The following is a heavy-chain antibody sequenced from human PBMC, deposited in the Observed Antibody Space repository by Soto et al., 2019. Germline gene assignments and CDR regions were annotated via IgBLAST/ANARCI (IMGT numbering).Heavy chain of an antibody. D-gene: IGHD3-22*01. Sequence: GGSLRLSCAASGFTFSSYSMNWVRQAPGKGLEWVSSISSSSSYIYYADSVKGRFTISRDNAKNSLYLQMNSLRAEDTAVYYCARDPYTITMIRGGYFDYWGQGTLVTVS. J-gene: IGHJ4*02. CDR3: ARDPYTITMIRGGYFDY. CDR1: GFTFSSYS. CDR2: ISSSSSYI. V-gene: IGHV3-21*01.